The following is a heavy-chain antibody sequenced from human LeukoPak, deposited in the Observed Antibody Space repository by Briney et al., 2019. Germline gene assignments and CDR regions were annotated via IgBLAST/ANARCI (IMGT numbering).Heavy chain of an antibody. V-gene: IGHV3-21*04. CDR2: ISKSGIYI. CDR1: GFTFRDYT. D-gene: IGHD3-22*01. CDR3: ARAGYYDSSGYYDY. J-gene: IGHJ4*02. Sequence: GGSLRLSCAASGFTFRDYTMNWVRQAPGKGLEWVSAISKSGIYIKYADSVKGRFTVSRDNAKNSLFLQMNSLRAEDTAVYYCARAGYYDSSGYYDYWGQGTLVTVSS.